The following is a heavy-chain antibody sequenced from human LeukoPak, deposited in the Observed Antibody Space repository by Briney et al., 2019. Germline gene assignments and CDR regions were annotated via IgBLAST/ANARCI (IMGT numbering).Heavy chain of an antibody. J-gene: IGHJ4*02. CDR3: ARTQCISTRCSHYFDS. V-gene: IGHV3-7*05. CDR1: GFSFSSYW. CDR2: ITQDGSDK. D-gene: IGHD2-2*01. Sequence: GGSLRLSCAASGFSFSSYWMSWVRQAPGKGLEWVANITQDGSDKYYVDSVKGRLTISRDNSKNSLYLQMDSLRAEDTAVYYCARTQCISTRCSHYFDSWGQGTLVTVSS.